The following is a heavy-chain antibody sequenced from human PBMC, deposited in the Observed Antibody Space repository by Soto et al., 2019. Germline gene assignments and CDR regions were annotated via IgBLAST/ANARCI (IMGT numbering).Heavy chain of an antibody. CDR1: GGSISSYY. Sequence: PSETLSLTCTVSGGSISSYYWSWIRQPPGKGLEWIGYIYYSGSTNYNPSLKSRVTISVDTSKNQFSLKLSSVTAADTAVYYCAGSPITIFGVVTRYWGQGTLVTVSS. CDR2: IYYSGST. V-gene: IGHV4-59*08. D-gene: IGHD3-3*01. CDR3: AGSPITIFGVVTRY. J-gene: IGHJ4*02.